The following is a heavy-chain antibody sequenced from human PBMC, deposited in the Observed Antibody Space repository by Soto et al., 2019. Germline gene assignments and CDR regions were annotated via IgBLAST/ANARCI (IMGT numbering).Heavy chain of an antibody. D-gene: IGHD3-22*01. CDR1: GYTFTSYG. CDR2: ISAYAGYP. Sequence: ASVKVSCKASGYTFTSYGINWVRQAPGQGLEWLGWISAYAGYPNYAQILQGRVSMTTDTSTKTAYMELRSLRPDDTAMYYCARGGFYDSSGARNYYYYGMNVWGQGTTVTVSS. J-gene: IGHJ6*02. CDR3: ARGGFYDSSGARNYYYYGMNV. V-gene: IGHV1-18*01.